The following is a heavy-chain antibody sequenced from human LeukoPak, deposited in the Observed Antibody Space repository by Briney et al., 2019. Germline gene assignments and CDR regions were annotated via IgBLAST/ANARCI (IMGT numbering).Heavy chain of an antibody. J-gene: IGHJ4*02. V-gene: IGHV3-7*01. Sequence: PGGSLRLSCAASRFTCSSYWMSWLRQAPGKGLEWVANIKKDGSEKYYVDSVKGRFTISRDNAKNSLYLQMNSLRAEDTAVYYCARDVGVDTAMVPPRGYFDYWGQGTLVTVSS. CDR1: RFTCSSYW. CDR3: ARDVGVDTAMVPPRGYFDY. CDR2: IKKDGSEK. D-gene: IGHD5-18*01.